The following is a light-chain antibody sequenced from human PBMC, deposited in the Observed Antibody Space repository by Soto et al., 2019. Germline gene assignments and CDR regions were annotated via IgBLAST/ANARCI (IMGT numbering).Light chain of an antibody. CDR2: STS. CDR1: NGAVTSGHF. Sequence: QSVVTQEPSLTVSPGGTVTLTCASSNGAVTSGHFPNWVQQKPGQVTKSLIYSTSDKHSWTPARFSGSLLGGKAALTLSSVQPEDEAESYCLLYYGGALGVFGGATKLTVL. J-gene: IGLJ2*01. V-gene: IGLV7-43*01. CDR3: LLYYGGALGV.